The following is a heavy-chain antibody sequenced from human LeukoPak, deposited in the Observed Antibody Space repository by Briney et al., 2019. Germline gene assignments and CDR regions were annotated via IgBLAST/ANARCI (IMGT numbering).Heavy chain of an antibody. V-gene: IGHV3-48*01. Sequence: GGSLRLSCAASGFTFSSYEMNWVRQAPGKGLEWVSYISSSSSTIYYADSVKGRFTISRDNAKNSLYLQMNSLRAEDTAVYYCARVGYSSGRDYWGQGTLVTVSS. CDR3: ARVGYSSGRDY. D-gene: IGHD6-19*01. CDR2: ISSSSSTI. J-gene: IGHJ4*02. CDR1: GFTFSSYE.